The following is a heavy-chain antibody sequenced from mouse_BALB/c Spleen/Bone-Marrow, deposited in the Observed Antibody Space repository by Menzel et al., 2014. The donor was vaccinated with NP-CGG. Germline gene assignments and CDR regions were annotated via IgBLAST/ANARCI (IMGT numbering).Heavy chain of an antibody. CDR3: ARSGGYDGFAY. D-gene: IGHD2-2*01. J-gene: IGHJ3*01. CDR1: GYSFTGYF. CDR2: INPYNGDT. Sequence: DVKLQESEPELVKPGASVKISCKASGYSFTGYFMNWVMQSHGKSLEWIGRINPYNGDTFYNQKFKGKATSTVDKSSSTAHMELRSLASEDSAVYYCARSGGYDGFAYWGQGTLVTVSA. V-gene: IGHV1-20*02.